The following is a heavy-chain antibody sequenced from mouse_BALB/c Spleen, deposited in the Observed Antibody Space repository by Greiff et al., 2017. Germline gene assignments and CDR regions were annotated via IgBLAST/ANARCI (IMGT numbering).Heavy chain of an antibody. Sequence: EVMLVESGAELVKPGASVKLSCTASGFNIKDTYMHWVKQRPEQGLEWIGRIDPANGNTKYDPKFQGKATITADTSSNTAYLQLSSLTSEDTAVYYCARLGYYGSGRFAYWGQGTLVTVSA. V-gene: IGHV14-3*02. CDR2: IDPANGNT. J-gene: IGHJ3*01. CDR1: GFNIKDTY. D-gene: IGHD1-1*01. CDR3: ARLGYYGSGRFAY.